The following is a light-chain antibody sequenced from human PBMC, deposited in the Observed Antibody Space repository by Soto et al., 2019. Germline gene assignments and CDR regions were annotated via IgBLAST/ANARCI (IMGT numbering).Light chain of an antibody. V-gene: IGKV3-20*01. CDR3: QQYDNSVWT. Sequence: IVLTQSPGTLSSSSGECATLSCRASQSVSTTNLAWYQERPGHAPRLLSYGASMRDTRIPDRFSGSGYGIAVNPAISRLEHEDLAVNSGQQYDNSVWTCGEGTKVDI. CDR2: GAS. J-gene: IGKJ1*01. CDR1: QSVSTTN.